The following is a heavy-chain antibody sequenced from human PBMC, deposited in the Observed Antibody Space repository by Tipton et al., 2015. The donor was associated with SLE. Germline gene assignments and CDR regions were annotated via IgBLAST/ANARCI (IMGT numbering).Heavy chain of an antibody. CDR1: GFTFDNYA. Sequence: SLRLSCSASGFTFDNYAMSWFRQAPGKGLEWVGFIRSKAYGGTTEYAASVKGRFTISRDDSKSIAYLQMKSLKTEDTAVYYCTRDRLLPTWFDPSGQRGVVTLPS. CDR2: IRSKAYGGTT. J-gene: IGHJ5*02. D-gene: IGHD1-26*01. V-gene: IGHV3-49*03. CDR3: TRDRLLPTWFDP.